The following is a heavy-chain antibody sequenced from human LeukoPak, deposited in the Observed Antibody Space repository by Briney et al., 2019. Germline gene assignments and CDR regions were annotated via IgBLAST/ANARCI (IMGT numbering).Heavy chain of an antibody. J-gene: IGHJ4*02. CDR3: ARDYRHSGSYSY. D-gene: IGHD3-10*01. V-gene: IGHV3-30-3*01. CDR1: GFTFSSYA. CDR2: ISYDGSNK. Sequence: GGSLRLSCAASGFTFSSYAMHWVRQAPGKGLEWVAVISYDGSNKYYADSVKGRFTISRDNSKNTLYLQMNSLRAEDTAVYCCARDYRHSGSYSYWGQGTLVTVSS.